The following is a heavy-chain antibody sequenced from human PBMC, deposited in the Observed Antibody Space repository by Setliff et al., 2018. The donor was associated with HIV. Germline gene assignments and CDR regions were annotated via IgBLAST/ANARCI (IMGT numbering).Heavy chain of an antibody. V-gene: IGHV4-39*01. CDR3: ARRVVLSYGYYFDY. CDR1: GGSISSSRYY. D-gene: IGHD2-15*01. Sequence: PSETLSLTCTVSGGSISSSRYYWGWLRQPPGKGLEWIGSIYSSGSTYYNPSLKSRVTIFVDASKNQFSLKLSSVTAADTAVYHCARRVVLSYGYYFDYWGQGTLVTVSS. J-gene: IGHJ4*02. CDR2: IYSSGST.